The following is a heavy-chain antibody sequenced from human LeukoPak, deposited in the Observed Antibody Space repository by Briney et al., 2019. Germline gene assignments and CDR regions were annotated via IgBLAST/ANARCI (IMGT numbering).Heavy chain of an antibody. V-gene: IGHV3-33*06. D-gene: IGHD6-19*01. J-gene: IGHJ5*02. CDR3: AKDASGPYSSLFDP. Sequence: GRSLGLSCAASGFMFSDYGMHWVRQAPGKGLEWVAVIYNDGSKRYYADSVKGRFTISRDNSKSTLYLQMDSLRDEDTAVYYCAKDASGPYSSLFDPWGQGTLVIVSS. CDR1: GFMFSDYG. CDR2: IYNDGSKR.